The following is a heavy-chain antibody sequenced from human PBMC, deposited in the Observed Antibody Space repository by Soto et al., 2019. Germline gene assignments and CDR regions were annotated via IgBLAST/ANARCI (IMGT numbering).Heavy chain of an antibody. J-gene: IGHJ5*02. Sequence: SVKVSCKASGGTFSSYAISWVRQAPGQGLEWMGGIIPIFGTANYAQKFQGRVTMTADESTSTAYMELSSLRSDDTAVYYCARVVGGDPRDIVVVVAATFNWFDPWGQGTLVTVSS. D-gene: IGHD2-15*01. V-gene: IGHV1-69*13. CDR1: GGTFSSYA. CDR3: ARVVGGDPRDIVVVVAATFNWFDP. CDR2: IIPIFGTA.